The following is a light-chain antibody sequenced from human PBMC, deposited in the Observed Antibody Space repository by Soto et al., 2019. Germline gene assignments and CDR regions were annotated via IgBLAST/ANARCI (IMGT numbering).Light chain of an antibody. CDR1: SSNIGSNS. V-gene: IGLV1-44*01. J-gene: IGLJ1*01. Sequence: HSVLTQPPSASGTPGQRVTISCSGSSSNIGSNSVNWYQQLPGAAPKLLIYSNNQRPSGVPDRFSGSKSGTSASLAISGLQSEDEADYYCAAWDDSLNGREVFGTGTKVTVL. CDR3: AAWDDSLNGREV. CDR2: SNN.